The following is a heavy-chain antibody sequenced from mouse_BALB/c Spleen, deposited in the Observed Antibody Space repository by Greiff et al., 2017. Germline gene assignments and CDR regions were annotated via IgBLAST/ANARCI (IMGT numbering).Heavy chain of an antibody. J-gene: IGHJ4*01. CDR2: IWGDGST. V-gene: IGHV2-6-7*01. CDR1: GFSLTGYG. D-gene: IGHD2-1*01. CDR3: ARVYGNYDYYAMDY. Sequence: QVQLKESGPGLVAPSQSLSITCTVSGFSLTGYGVNWVRQPPGKGLEWLGMIWGDGSTDYNSALKSRLSISKDNSKSQVFLKMNSLQTDDTARYYCARVYGNYDYYAMDYWGQGTSVTVSS.